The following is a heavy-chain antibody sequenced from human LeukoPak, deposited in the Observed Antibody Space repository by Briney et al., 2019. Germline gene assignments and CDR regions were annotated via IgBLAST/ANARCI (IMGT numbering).Heavy chain of an antibody. J-gene: IGHJ4*02. Sequence: GGSLRLSCAASGFTFSTYNMNWVRQAPGKGLEWLAYITSNLNTIYYADSVKGRFTISRDNSKNTLYLQMNSLRAEDTAVYYCAKNHLKGNTKGYFDYWGQGTLVTVSS. CDR3: AKNHLKGNTKGYFDY. D-gene: IGHD2-8*01. CDR2: ITSNLNTI. V-gene: IGHV3-48*01. CDR1: GFTFSTYN.